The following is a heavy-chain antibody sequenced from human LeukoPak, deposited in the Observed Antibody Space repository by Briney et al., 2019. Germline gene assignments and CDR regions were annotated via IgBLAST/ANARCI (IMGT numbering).Heavy chain of an antibody. CDR3: ARTPPEYGDYGVSGFDY. CDR1: GGSISSGGYY. CDR2: IYYSGST. Sequence: SETLSLTCTVSGGSISSGGYYWSWIRQHPGKGLEWIGYIYYSGSTYYNLSLKSRVTISVDTSKNQFSLKLSSVTAADTAVYYCARTPPEYGDYGVSGFDYWGQGTLVTVSS. V-gene: IGHV4-31*03. J-gene: IGHJ4*02. D-gene: IGHD4-17*01.